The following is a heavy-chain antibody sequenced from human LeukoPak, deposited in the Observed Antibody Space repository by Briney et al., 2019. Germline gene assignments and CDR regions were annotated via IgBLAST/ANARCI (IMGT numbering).Heavy chain of an antibody. D-gene: IGHD3-10*01. CDR1: GGSISSYY. CDR3: ARGDGSGTYYAFDY. J-gene: IGHJ4*02. CDR2: IYTTGST. Sequence: SETLSLTCIVSGGSISSYYWSWIRQPAGKGLEWIGRIYTTGSTNYNPSLKSRVTMSVDTSKNQFSLKLSSVTAADTAVYYWARGDGSGTYYAFDYWGQGTLVTVSS. V-gene: IGHV4-4*07.